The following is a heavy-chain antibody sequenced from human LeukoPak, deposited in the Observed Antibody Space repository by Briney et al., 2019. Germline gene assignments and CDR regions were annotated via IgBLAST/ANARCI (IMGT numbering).Heavy chain of an antibody. CDR2: IYTSGST. CDR1: GGSISSGSYY. CDR3: ARGRSDNWFDP. Sequence: SSETLSLTCTVSGGSISSGSYYWSWIRQPAGKGLEWIGRIYTSGSTNYDPSLKSRVTISVDTSKNQFSLKLSSVTAADTAVYYCARGRSDNWFDPWGQGTLVTVSS. J-gene: IGHJ5*02. V-gene: IGHV4-61*02.